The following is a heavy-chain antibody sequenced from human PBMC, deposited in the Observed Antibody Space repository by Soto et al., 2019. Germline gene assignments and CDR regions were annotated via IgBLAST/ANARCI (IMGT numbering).Heavy chain of an antibody. CDR2: INPSVGST. V-gene: IGHV1-46*01. CDR3: ARARDMDV. Sequence: QVQLVQSGTEVKKPGASVKVSCKASGYSFTTYNLHWVRQAPGQGLEWMGRINPSVGSTTYAQNFHDRVNMHRDTSTSTVYMELSSLRSEDTAVYYCARARDMDVWGQGTKVTVSS. CDR1: GYSFTTYN. J-gene: IGHJ6*02.